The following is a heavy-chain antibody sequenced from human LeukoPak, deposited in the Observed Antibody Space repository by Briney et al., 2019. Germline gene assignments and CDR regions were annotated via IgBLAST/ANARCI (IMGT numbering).Heavy chain of an antibody. V-gene: IGHV1-69*05. Sequence: SVKVSCKASGGTFNSYAISWVRQAPGQGLEWMGGIIPIFGTANYAQKFQGRVTITTDESTSTAYMELSSLRSEDTAVYYCARSDVWSERLHFDYWGQGTLVTVSS. CDR1: GGTFNSYA. CDR2: IIPIFGTA. CDR3: ARSDVWSERLHFDY. D-gene: IGHD3-3*01. J-gene: IGHJ4*02.